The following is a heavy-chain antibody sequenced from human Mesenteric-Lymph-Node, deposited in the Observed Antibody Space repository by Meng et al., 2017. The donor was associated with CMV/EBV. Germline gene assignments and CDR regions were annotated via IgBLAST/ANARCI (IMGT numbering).Heavy chain of an antibody. CDR2: IIPIGNMP. CDR3: AREDRTGYDEAFDM. Sequence: SVKVSCKASGGTFGTYSISWVRQAPGQGLEWMAGIIPIGNMPNYSQKFQGRVTITADKSTSTVYLELSSLTFEDTAVYYCAREDRTGYDEAFDMWGQGTLVTVSS. V-gene: IGHV1-69*10. CDR1: GGTFGTYS. D-gene: IGHD3/OR15-3a*01. J-gene: IGHJ3*02.